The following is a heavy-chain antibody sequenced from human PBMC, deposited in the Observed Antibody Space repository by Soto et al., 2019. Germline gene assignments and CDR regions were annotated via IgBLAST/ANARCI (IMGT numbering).Heavy chain of an antibody. CDR1: GGTFSSYA. CDR3: ASEGSIAAAGGDWCDH. Sequence: QVQLVQSGAEVKKPGSSVKVSCKASGGTFSSYAISWVRQAPGQGLEWMGGIIPIFGPADYAQKFQGRVTIPADKSTSTADMGRSSQRSEDKAVYYCASEGSIAAAGGDWCDHWCQGTLVTVSS. D-gene: IGHD6-13*01. V-gene: IGHV1-69*06. J-gene: IGHJ5*02. CDR2: IIPIFGPA.